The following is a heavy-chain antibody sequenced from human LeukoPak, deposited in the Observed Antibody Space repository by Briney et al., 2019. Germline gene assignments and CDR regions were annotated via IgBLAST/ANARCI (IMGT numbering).Heavy chain of an antibody. CDR2: IWYDGTNK. CDR3: ARDHYGGYAYSDY. V-gene: IGHV3-33*01. D-gene: IGHD5-12*01. Sequence: PGGSLRLSCVASGFTFSSYGMHWVRQAPGKGLEWVAVIWYDGTNKYYADSVKGRFTISRDNSKNTLYLQMNSLRAEDTAAYYCARDHYGGYAYSDYWGQGALVIVSS. CDR1: GFTFSSYG. J-gene: IGHJ4*02.